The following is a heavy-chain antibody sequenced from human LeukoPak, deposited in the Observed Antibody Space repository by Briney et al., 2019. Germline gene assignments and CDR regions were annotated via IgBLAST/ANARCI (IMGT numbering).Heavy chain of an antibody. J-gene: IGHJ6*03. Sequence: ASVKVSCKASGYTFTSYGISWVRQAPGQGLEWMGWISAYNGNTNYAQKPQGRVTMTTDTSTSTAYMELRSLRSDDTAVYYCARSIAPDYYMDVWGKGTTVTVSS. CDR2: ISAYNGNT. V-gene: IGHV1-18*01. CDR1: GYTFTSYG. CDR3: ARSIAPDYYMDV.